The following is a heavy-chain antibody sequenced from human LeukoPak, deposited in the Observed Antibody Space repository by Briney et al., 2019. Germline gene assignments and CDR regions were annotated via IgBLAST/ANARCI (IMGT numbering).Heavy chain of an antibody. D-gene: IGHD6-6*01. CDR1: GGTFSSYA. CDR2: IIPIFGTA. V-gene: IGHV1-69*13. CDR3: AGKSPARRVDYYYYYMDV. J-gene: IGHJ6*03. Sequence: ASVRVSCKASGGTFSSYAISWVRQAPGQGLEWMGGIIPIFGTANYAQKFQGRVTITADESTSTAYMELSSLRSEDTAVYYCAGKSPARRVDYYYYYMDVWGKGTTVTVSS.